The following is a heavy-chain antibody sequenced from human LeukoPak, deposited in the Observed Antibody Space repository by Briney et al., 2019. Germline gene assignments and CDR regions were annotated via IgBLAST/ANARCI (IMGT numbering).Heavy chain of an antibody. V-gene: IGHV3-20*04. Sequence: PGGSLRLSCVASGFSFDDYDMAWLRQVPGKGLKWVSDIDWKGRPAAYADSVNGRFTISRDNAKKSLYLQMDSLRGEDTALYYCARKVYRIGVGGFDPWGQGTLVIVSS. CDR1: GFSFDDYD. CDR2: IDWKGRPA. D-gene: IGHD6-19*01. J-gene: IGHJ5*02. CDR3: ARKVYRIGVGGFDP.